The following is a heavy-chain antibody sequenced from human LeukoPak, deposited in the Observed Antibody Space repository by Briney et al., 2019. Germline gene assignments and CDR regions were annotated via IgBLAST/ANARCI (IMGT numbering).Heavy chain of an antibody. CDR3: ARDISSGYYDAFDI. D-gene: IGHD3-22*01. CDR1: GFTVSGNF. CDR2: IYSGGST. V-gene: IGHV3-66*01. Sequence: GGSLRLSCAASGFTVSGNFMSWVRQAPGKGLEWVSVIYSGGSTYYADSVKGRFTISRDNSKNTLYLQMNSLRAEDTAVYYCARDISSGYYDAFDIWGQGTMVTVSS. J-gene: IGHJ3*02.